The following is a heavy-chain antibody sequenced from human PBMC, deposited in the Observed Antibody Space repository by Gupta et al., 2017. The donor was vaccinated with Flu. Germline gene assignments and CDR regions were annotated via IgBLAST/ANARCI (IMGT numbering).Heavy chain of an antibody. V-gene: IGHV3-30*18. CDR3: AKDRIKAAAGSPAGDY. CDR2: ISYDGSNT. J-gene: IGHJ4*02. CDR1: GFTSSSYG. Sequence: QVQLVESGGGVVQPGRSLRLSCAAPGFTSSSYGMHWVRQAPGKGLEWVAVISYDGSNTYYADSVKGRFTISRDNSKNTLYLQMNSLRAEDTAVYYCAKDRIKAAAGSPAGDYWGQGTLVTVSS. D-gene: IGHD6-13*01.